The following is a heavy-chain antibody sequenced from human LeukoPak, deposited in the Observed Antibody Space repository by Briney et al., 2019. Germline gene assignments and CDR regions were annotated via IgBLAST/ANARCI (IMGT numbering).Heavy chain of an antibody. V-gene: IGHV3-53*01. Sequence: GGSLRLSCAASGFTVSSNYMSWVRQAPGKGLEWVSVIYSGGSTYYADSVKGRFTISRDNSKNTLYLQMNSLRAEDTAVYYCASTSDYDILTGYYRGAFDIWGQGTMVTVSS. CDR1: GFTVSSNY. J-gene: IGHJ3*02. CDR3: ASTSDYDILTGYYRGAFDI. CDR2: IYSGGST. D-gene: IGHD3-9*01.